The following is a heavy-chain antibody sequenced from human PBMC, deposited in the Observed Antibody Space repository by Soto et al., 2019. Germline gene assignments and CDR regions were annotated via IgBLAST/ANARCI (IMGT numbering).Heavy chain of an antibody. D-gene: IGHD3-16*01. CDR1: GGNIIDHC. J-gene: IGHJ4*02. CDR3: ARHGRGGTRGYDF. V-gene: IGHV4-59*08. CDR2: IYYSGGT. Sequence: SQTLRLPKTVSGGNIIDHCWRWIRQPPGKELEWIGYIYYSGGTNYNPSLNSRVTISVDTSKNEFSLKLNSVTAADTAVYYCARHGRGGTRGYDFWGEGTKGTVPS.